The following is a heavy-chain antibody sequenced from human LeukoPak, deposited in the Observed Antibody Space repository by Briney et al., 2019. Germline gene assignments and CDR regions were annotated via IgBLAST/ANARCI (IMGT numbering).Heavy chain of an antibody. J-gene: IGHJ4*02. V-gene: IGHV3-21*01. CDR2: ISSIRSYI. Sequence: GGSLTLPCAASGFTLSIYSMNWLPNAPEKTVEWVSSISSIRSYIYYAASVKGRFTISRDNAKKSLYLQMNSLRGEDRAVYYCAREIRFLGWSFDYWGQGTLVTVSS. CDR1: GFTLSIYS. D-gene: IGHD3-3*01. CDR3: AREIRFLGWSFDY.